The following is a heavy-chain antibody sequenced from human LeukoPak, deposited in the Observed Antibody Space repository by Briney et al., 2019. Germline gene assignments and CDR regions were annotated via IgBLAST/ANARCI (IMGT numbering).Heavy chain of an antibody. CDR3: ARDNYYYGSGSYPPDY. V-gene: IGHV3-7*01. D-gene: IGHD3-10*01. J-gene: IGHJ4*02. CDR1: GFTFSSYW. Sequence: GGSLRLSCAASGFTFSSYWMSWVRQAPGKGLEWVANLKQDGSEKYYVDSVKGRFTISRDNAKNSLYLQMNSLRAEDTAVYYCARDNYYYGSGSYPPDYWGQGTLVTVSS. CDR2: LKQDGSEK.